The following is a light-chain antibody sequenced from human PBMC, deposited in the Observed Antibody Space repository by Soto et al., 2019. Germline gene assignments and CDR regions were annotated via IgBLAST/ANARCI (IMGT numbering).Light chain of an antibody. Sequence: DIQMTQSPSTLSASVGDRVTITCRASQSVSVWLAWYQQKPGKAPKLLISDASSLQRGVPSRFSGSGSGTDFTLIISSLQPDDFATYYCQQYITYSPYTFGQGPRWIS. CDR1: QSVSVW. V-gene: IGKV1-5*01. CDR3: QQYITYSPYT. J-gene: IGKJ2*01. CDR2: DAS.